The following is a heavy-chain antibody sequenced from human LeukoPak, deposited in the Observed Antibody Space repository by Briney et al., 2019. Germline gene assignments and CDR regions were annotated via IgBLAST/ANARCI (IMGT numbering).Heavy chain of an antibody. V-gene: IGHV4-59*08. J-gene: IGHJ6*02. D-gene: IGHD6-13*01. CDR3: ARKQLDYYGMDV. Sequence: SETLSLTCTVSGGSISSYYWSWIRQPPGKGLEWIGYIYYSGSTNYNPSLKSRVTISVDTSKNQFSLKLSSVTAADMAVYYCARKQLDYYGMDVWGQGTTVTVSS. CDR1: GGSISSYY. CDR2: IYYSGST.